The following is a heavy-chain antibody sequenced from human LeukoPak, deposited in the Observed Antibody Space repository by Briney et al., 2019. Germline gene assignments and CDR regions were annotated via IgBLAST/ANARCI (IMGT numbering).Heavy chain of an antibody. CDR3: ARERWEYSSSSDPFDY. CDR2: ISSSGSTI. V-gene: IGHV3-11*04. D-gene: IGHD6-6*01. J-gene: IGHJ4*02. CDR1: GFTFSDYY. Sequence: PGGSLRLSCAASGFTFSDYYMSWIRQAPGKGLEWVSYISSSGSTIYYADSVKGRFTISRDNAKNSLYLQMNSLRAEDTAVYYCARERWEYSSSSDPFDYWGQGTLVTVSS.